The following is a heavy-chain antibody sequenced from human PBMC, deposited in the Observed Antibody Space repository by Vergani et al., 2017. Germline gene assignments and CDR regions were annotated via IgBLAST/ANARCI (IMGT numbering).Heavy chain of an antibody. D-gene: IGHD1-26*01. J-gene: IGHJ6*03. Sequence: QVQLVESGGVVVQTGRSLRLSCAASGFTFSSYGMHWVRQAPGKGLEWVAVIWYDGSKKYYADSVKGRFTISRDNSKNTLYLQMNSLRAEDTAVYYCARDRLQWERSQGYMYVWGKGTTVTVSS. CDR1: GFTFSSYG. CDR2: IWYDGSKK. CDR3: ARDRLQWERSQGYMYV. V-gene: IGHV3-33*01.